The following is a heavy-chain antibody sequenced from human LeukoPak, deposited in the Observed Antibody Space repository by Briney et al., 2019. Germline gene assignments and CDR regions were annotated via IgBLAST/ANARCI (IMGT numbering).Heavy chain of an antibody. CDR1: GFTFGDYA. CDR2: ISWSSRSI. J-gene: IGHJ3*02. V-gene: IGHV3-9*03. CDR3: VKDRTGGDIFTDVFDM. Sequence: GRSLRLSCAASGFTFGDYAMHWVRQAPGRGLEWVSGISWSSRSIAYADSVKGRFTISRDNAKNSLYLQMNSLRPDDMALYYCVKDRTGGDIFTDVFDMWGQGTMVTVSS. D-gene: IGHD2-21*01.